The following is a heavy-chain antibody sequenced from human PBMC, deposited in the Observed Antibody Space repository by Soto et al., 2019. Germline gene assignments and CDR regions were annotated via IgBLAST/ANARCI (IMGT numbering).Heavy chain of an antibody. CDR1: GDHFPSYG. D-gene: IGHD3-22*01. CDR2: IYPGDSDT. Sequence: GHSQTLSCAGCGDHFPSYGIGWEHPMPGKSLEWMGIIYPGDSDTRYSPSLQGQVTISADKSISTAYLQWSSLKASDTAMYYCARLYDSSGYYYVADAFDIWGQGKMVNV. CDR3: ARLYDSSGYYYVADAFDI. J-gene: IGHJ3*02. V-gene: IGHV5-51*07.